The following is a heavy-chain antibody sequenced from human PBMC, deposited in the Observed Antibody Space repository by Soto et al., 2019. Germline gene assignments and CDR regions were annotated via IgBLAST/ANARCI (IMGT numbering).Heavy chain of an antibody. Sequence: EEKLLESGGGSVQPGGSLRLSCAASGFTFSNYWMHWVRQAPGKGLVWVSRINIDGSGTTYADSVKGRFTISRDNAKNTVFLEMKNLRAEDTAVYYCARDSYAPHVWGQGTTVTASS. V-gene: IGHV3-74*03. CDR3: ARDSYAPHV. CDR2: INIDGSGT. D-gene: IGHD4-17*01. CDR1: GFTFSNYW. J-gene: IGHJ6*02.